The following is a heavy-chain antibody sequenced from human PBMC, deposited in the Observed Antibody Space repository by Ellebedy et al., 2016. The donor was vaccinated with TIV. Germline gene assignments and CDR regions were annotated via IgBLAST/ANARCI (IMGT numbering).Heavy chain of an antibody. CDR3: ATVPAPNARNDMDV. J-gene: IGHJ6*02. Sequence: MPSETLSLTCTVSGISMSRYFWSWVRQPAGNGLEWIGRISASGTTAYNPSLESRVTMSVDSSRTQFSLKLTSVTAADTAVYYCATVPAPNARNDMDVWGQGTTVIVSS. CDR2: ISASGTT. D-gene: IGHD2-8*01. CDR1: GISMSRYF. V-gene: IGHV4-4*07.